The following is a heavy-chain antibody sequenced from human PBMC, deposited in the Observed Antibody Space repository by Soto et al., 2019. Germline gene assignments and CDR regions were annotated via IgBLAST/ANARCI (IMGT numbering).Heavy chain of an antibody. V-gene: IGHV3-33*01. CDR3: ARGCSSTSCPPEGYYYYYMDV. J-gene: IGHJ6*03. CDR2: IWYDGSNK. D-gene: IGHD2-2*01. CDR1: GFTFSSYG. Sequence: GGSLRLSCAASGFTFSSYGMHWVRQAPGKGLEWVAVIWYDGSNKYYADSVKGRFTISRDNSKNTLYLQMNSLRAEDTAVYYCARGCSSTSCPPEGYYYYYMDVWGKGTTVTVS.